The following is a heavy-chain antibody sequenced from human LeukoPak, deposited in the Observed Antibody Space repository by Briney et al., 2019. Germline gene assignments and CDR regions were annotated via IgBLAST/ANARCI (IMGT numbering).Heavy chain of an antibody. J-gene: IGHJ5*02. V-gene: IGHV4-39*07. CDR2: VYYNGNT. D-gene: IGHD3-10*01. Sequence: SETLSLTCTVSGGSISSGSYYWGWIRQPPGTGLEWIANVYYNGNTAYNPSLRSRVTISVDTSKNQFSLKLSSVTPADTAAYYCARDLGYFGSGSYLGWFDPWGQGTLVTVPS. CDR3: ARDLGYFGSGSYLGWFDP. CDR1: GGSISSGSYY.